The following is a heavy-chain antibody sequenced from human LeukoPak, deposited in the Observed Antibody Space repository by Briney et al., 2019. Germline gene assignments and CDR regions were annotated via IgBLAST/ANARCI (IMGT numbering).Heavy chain of an antibody. V-gene: IGHV3-23*01. CDR2: ISGSGIST. J-gene: IGHJ4*02. CDR1: GFTFSSSA. Sequence: GGSLRLSCAASGFTFSSSAMSWVRQAPGKGLEWVSGISGSGISTYYADSVKGHFTISRDNSKNTVYLQMDSLGAEDTAVYYCAKAMAGNWDYWGRGTLVTVSS. D-gene: IGHD1-1*01. CDR3: AKAMAGNWDY.